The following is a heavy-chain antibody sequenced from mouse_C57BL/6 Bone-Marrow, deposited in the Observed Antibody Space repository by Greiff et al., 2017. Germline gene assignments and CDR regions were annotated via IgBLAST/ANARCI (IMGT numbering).Heavy chain of an antibody. J-gene: IGHJ3*01. Sequence: VQLQQSGAELARPGASVKMSCKASGYTFTSYTMHWVNQRPGQGLEWIGYINPSSGYTKYNQKFKDKATLTADKSSSTAYMQLSSLTSEDSAVYYCARRDYDVLFAYWGQGTLVTVSA. CDR2: INPSSGYT. CDR3: ARRDYDVLFAY. CDR1: GYTFTSYT. V-gene: IGHV1-4*01. D-gene: IGHD2-4*01.